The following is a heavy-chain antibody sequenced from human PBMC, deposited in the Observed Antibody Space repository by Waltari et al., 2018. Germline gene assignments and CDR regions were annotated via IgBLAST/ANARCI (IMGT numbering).Heavy chain of an antibody. CDR1: GGSISSSSDY. CDR3: ARHGPYYYNFDY. Sequence: QLQLQESGPGLVKPSETLSLTCTVSGGSISSSSDYWGWIRQPPGKGLEWIGSIYYSGSTYYNPSLKSRVTISVDTSKNQFSLKLSSVTAADTAVYYCARHGPYYYNFDYWGQGTLVTVSS. CDR2: IYYSGST. J-gene: IGHJ4*02. V-gene: IGHV4-39*01. D-gene: IGHD3-10*01.